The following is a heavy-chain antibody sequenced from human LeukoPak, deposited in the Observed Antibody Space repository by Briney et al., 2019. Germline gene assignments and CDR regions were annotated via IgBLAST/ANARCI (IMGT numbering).Heavy chain of an antibody. Sequence: SETLSLTCTVSGGSISSSSYYWGWIRQPPGKGLEWIGSIYYSGSTYYNPSLKSRVTISVDTSKNQFSLKLSSVTAADTAVHYCARMGVGRYCSGGSCYRYYYYGMDVGAKGPRSPSP. D-gene: IGHD2-15*01. J-gene: IGHJ6*02. CDR3: ARMGVGRYCSGGSCYRYYYYGMDV. CDR1: GGSISSSSYY. CDR2: IYYSGST. V-gene: IGHV4-39*01.